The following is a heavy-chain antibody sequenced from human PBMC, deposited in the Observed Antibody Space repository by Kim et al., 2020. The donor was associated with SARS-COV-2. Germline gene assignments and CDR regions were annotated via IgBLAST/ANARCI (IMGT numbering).Heavy chain of an antibody. CDR3: ARSNIVVVPAAPYYYYYYGMDV. J-gene: IGHJ6*02. V-gene: IGHV4-4*02. D-gene: IGHD2-2*01. Sequence: SETLSLTCAVSGGSISSSNWWSWVRQPPGKGLEWIGEIYHSGSTNYNPSLKSRVTISVDKSKNQFSLKLSSVTAADTAVYYCARSNIVVVPAAPYYYYYYGMDVWGQGTTVTVSS. CDR1: GGSISSSNW. CDR2: IYHSGST.